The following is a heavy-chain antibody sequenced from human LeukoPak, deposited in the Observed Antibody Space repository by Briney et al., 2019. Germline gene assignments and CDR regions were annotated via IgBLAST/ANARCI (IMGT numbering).Heavy chain of an antibody. Sequence: PGGSLRLSCAASGFTFSNYAMNWVRQAPGKGLEWVSLISGSTGSTYYADSVKGRFTISRDNAKNSLYLQMNSLRAEDTAVYYCARETYCGGDCYVQYYFDYWGQGTLVTVSS. J-gene: IGHJ4*02. CDR1: GFTFSNYA. V-gene: IGHV3-21*01. CDR2: ISGSTGST. D-gene: IGHD2-21*02. CDR3: ARETYCGGDCYVQYYFDY.